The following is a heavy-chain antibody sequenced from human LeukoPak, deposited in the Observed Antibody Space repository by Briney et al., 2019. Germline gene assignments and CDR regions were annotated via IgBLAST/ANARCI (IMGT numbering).Heavy chain of an antibody. Sequence: SETLSLTCTVSGGSIIGYYWSWIRQSPGRGLEWIGYVHFSGTTSFNPSLKSRVTISGDTSKNQFSLRLSSMTAADTAVYYCARGIRTGYGYWGQGTRVTVSS. CDR2: VHFSGTT. CDR1: GGSIIGYY. V-gene: IGHV4-59*01. J-gene: IGHJ4*02. D-gene: IGHD1-1*01. CDR3: ARGIRTGYGY.